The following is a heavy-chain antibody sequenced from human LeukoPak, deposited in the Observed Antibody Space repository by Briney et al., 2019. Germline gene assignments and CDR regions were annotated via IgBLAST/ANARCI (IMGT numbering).Heavy chain of an antibody. V-gene: IGHV3-21*01. J-gene: IGHJ1*01. CDR3: AREYCSGGSCYPEYFQH. D-gene: IGHD2-15*01. CDR1: GFTFSSYS. Sequence: PGGSLRLSCAASGFTFSSYSMNWVRQAPGKGLEWVSSISSSSYIYYADSVKGRFTISRDNAKNSLYLQMNSLRAEDTAVYYCAREYCSGGSCYPEYFQHWGQGTLVTVSS. CDR2: ISSSSYI.